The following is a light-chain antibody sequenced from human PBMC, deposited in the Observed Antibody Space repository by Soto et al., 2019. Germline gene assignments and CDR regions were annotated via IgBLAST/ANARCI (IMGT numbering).Light chain of an antibody. CDR1: SSDVGGYNY. CDR3: SSYTSSSTLV. Sequence: QSALTQPASVSGSPGQSITISCTGTSSDVGGYNYVSWYQQHPGKAPKLMIYEVSNRPSGVSNRFSGSQSGNTASLTSSGLQAEDEADYYCSSYTSSSTLVFGGGTKLTVL. CDR2: EVS. J-gene: IGLJ2*01. V-gene: IGLV2-14*01.